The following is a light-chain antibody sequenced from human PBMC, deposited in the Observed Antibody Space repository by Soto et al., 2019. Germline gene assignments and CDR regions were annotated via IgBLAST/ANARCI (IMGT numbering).Light chain of an antibody. CDR1: SSDVGGYNY. Sequence: QSALTQPASVSGSPGESITISCTGTSSDVGGYNYVSWYQQPPGKAPKLMIYEVSNRPSGVSNRFSGSKSGNTASLTISGLQAEDEADYYCSSYTSSSTEVFGGGTKVTVL. CDR2: EVS. CDR3: SSYTSSSTEV. J-gene: IGLJ2*01. V-gene: IGLV2-14*01.